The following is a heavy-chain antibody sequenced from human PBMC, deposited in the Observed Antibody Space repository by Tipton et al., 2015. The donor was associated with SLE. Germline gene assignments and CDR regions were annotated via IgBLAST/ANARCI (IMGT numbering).Heavy chain of an antibody. D-gene: IGHD3-10*01. J-gene: IGHJ3*02. CDR2: IYYSGSP. V-gene: IGHV4-59*01. CDR1: GGSISGYY. CDR3: ASAGHMTRGVRNPFDM. Sequence: GLVKPSETLSLICTVSGGSISGYYWSWIRQPPGKGLEWIGYIYYSGSPNYNPSLKSRVTMSLDTSKNQFSLKLSSVTAADTAVYYCASAGHMTRGVRNPFDMWGQGTMVTVSS.